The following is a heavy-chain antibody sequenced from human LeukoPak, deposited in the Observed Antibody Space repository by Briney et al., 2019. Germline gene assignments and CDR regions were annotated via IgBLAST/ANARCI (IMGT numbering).Heavy chain of an antibody. D-gene: IGHD1-26*01. Sequence: PGRSLRLSCAAPGFTFSNYAMHWVRQAPGKGLEWVVVISYDGSNKYYADSVKGRFTISRDNSKNTLYLQMNSLRAEDTAVYYCARDHGSGSYPGYYYYVMDVWGQGTTVTVSS. J-gene: IGHJ6*02. CDR2: ISYDGSNK. CDR3: ARDHGSGSYPGYYYYVMDV. CDR1: GFTFSNYA. V-gene: IGHV3-30-3*01.